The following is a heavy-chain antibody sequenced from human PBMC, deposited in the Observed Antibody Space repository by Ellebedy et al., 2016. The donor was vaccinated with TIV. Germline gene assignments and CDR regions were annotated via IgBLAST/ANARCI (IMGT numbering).Heavy chain of an antibody. CDR2: ISGSGDST. CDR3: ARDQASVRATPGLPSDY. D-gene: IGHD1-26*01. CDR1: GFTFNVYA. V-gene: IGHV3-23*01. J-gene: IGHJ4*02. Sequence: GESLKISXETSGFTFNVYAMSWVRQAPGKGLEWVSSISGSGDSTYYADSVKGRFTISSDHSKSTLYLQMNSLRSEDTAVYYCARDQASVRATPGLPSDYWGQGTLVTVSS.